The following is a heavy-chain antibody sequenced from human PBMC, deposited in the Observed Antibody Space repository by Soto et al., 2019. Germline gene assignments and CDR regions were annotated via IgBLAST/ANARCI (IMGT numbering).Heavy chain of an antibody. CDR3: ARNQRITIFGGYYYYMDV. CDR1: GYTFTSYD. Sequence: ASVKVSCKASGYTFTSYDINWVRQATGQGLEWMGWMNPNSGNTGYAQKFQGRVTMTRNTSISTAYMELSSLRSEDTAVYYCARNQRITIFGGYYYYMDVWGKGTTVTVSS. D-gene: IGHD3-3*01. J-gene: IGHJ6*03. CDR2: MNPNSGNT. V-gene: IGHV1-8*01.